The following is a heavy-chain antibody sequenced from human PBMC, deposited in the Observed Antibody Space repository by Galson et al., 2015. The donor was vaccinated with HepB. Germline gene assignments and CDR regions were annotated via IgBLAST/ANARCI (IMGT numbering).Heavy chain of an antibody. J-gene: IGHJ6*02. CDR3: ARSGEVTMVRGFIISRFSRDV. D-gene: IGHD3-10*01. CDR2: ISSSGSTI. V-gene: IGHV3-11*01. CDR1: GFTFSDYY. Sequence: SLRLSCAASGFTFSDYYMSWVRQAPGKGLEWVSYISSSGSTIYYADSVKGRFTISRDNAKNSLYLQMNSLRAEDTAVYYCARSGEVTMVRGFIISRFSRDVWGQGTTVTVSS.